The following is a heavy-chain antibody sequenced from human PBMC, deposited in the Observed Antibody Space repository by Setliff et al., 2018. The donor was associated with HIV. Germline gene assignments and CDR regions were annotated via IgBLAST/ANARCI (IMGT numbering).Heavy chain of an antibody. Sequence: LSLTCTVSGGSISSFYWNWIRQPPGKGLEWIGYIYYSGSTNYNASLKSRVTISVGTSKSQFSLKLSSVTAADTAVYYCARTRGYTYGYIDSWGQGTLVTVSS. V-gene: IGHV4-59*08. D-gene: IGHD5-18*01. CDR2: IYYSGST. J-gene: IGHJ4*02. CDR3: ARTRGYTYGYIDS. CDR1: GGSISSFY.